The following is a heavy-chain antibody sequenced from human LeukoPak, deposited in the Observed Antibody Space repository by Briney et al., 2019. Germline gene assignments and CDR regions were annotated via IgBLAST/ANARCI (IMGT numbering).Heavy chain of an antibody. Sequence: ASVKVSCKASGYTFTSYDINWVRQATGQGLEWMGWMNPNSGNTGYAQEFQGRVTITRNTSISTAYMELSSLRPEDTAVYYCARGPSRPYYDFWSGYYFNYWGQGTLVTVSS. V-gene: IGHV1-8*03. J-gene: IGHJ4*02. CDR3: ARGPSRPYYDFWSGYYFNY. CDR1: GYTFTSYD. CDR2: MNPNSGNT. D-gene: IGHD3-3*01.